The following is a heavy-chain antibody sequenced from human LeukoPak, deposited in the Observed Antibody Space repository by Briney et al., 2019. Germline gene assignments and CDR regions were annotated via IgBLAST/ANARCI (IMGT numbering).Heavy chain of an antibody. D-gene: IGHD3-3*01. J-gene: IGHJ4*02. CDR3: ARGTRVFWSGSPFDH. CDR2: IYYSEST. CDR1: GGSISSYY. Sequence: PSETLSLTCTVSGGSISSYYWSWIRQPPGKGLEWIGYIYYSESTNYNPSLKSRVTVSVDTSKNQFSLKLSSVTAADTAVYYCARGTRVFWSGSPFDHWGQGTLVTVSS. V-gene: IGHV4-59*12.